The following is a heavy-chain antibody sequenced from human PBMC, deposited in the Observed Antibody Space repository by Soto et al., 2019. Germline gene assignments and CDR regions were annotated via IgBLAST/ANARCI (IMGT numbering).Heavy chain of an antibody. J-gene: IGHJ6*03. CDR1: SGSISSSNW. CDR2: IYHSGST. D-gene: IGHD2-2*01. Sequence: QVQLQESGPGLVKPSGTLSLTCAVSSGSISSSNWWSWVRQPPGKGLEWIGEIYHSGSTNYNPSLKSRVTISVDKSKNQFSLKLSSVTAADTAVYYCARVVVVPAAIYYYYYMDVWGKGTTVTVSS. CDR3: ARVVVVPAAIYYYYYMDV. V-gene: IGHV4-4*02.